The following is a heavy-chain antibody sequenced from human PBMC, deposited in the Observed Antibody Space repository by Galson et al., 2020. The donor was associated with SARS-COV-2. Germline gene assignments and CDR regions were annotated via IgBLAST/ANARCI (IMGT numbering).Heavy chain of an antibody. Sequence: GGSLRLSCAASGFTFSSYWMHWVRQAPGKGLVWVSRINSDGSSTSYADSVKGRFTISRDNAKNTLYLQMNSLRAEDTAVYYCARGGAAQDYYGSGSLVMDVWGQGTTVTVSS. CDR3: ARGGAAQDYYGSGSLVMDV. J-gene: IGHJ6*02. V-gene: IGHV3-74*01. CDR2: INSDGSST. CDR1: GFTFSSYW. D-gene: IGHD3-10*01.